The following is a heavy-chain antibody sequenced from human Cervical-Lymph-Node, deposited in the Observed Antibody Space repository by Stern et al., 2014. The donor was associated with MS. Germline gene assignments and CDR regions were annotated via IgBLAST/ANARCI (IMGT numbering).Heavy chain of an antibody. Sequence: QLVQSGAEVKKPGASVKVSCKASEYTFTGYYMHWVRQGPGQGLEWMGCINPNSGDTNYGQKFKGRVTMTRDTSISTAYMELSRLRSDDTAVYYCARDSSVGGFDYWGQGTLVTASS. CDR1: EYTFTGYY. D-gene: IGHD1-26*01. CDR3: ARDSSVGGFDY. J-gene: IGHJ4*02. CDR2: INPNSGDT. V-gene: IGHV1-2*02.